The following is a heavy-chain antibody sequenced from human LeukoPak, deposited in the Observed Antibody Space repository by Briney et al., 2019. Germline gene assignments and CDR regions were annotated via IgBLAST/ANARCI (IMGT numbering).Heavy chain of an antibody. D-gene: IGHD6-19*01. CDR2: INGGGNTT. J-gene: IGHJ6*03. CDR3: TKELHVAVAVADYYYFYMDV. V-gene: IGHV3-23*01. Sequence: GGSLRLSCAASGLAFSSFAMGSVSQSPGKGLESLPTINGGGNTTFYADSVKGRFTISRDNSKNTLYLHMDSLRPDDTAIYYCTKELHVAVAVADYYYFYMDVWGRGTAVTVSS. CDR1: GLAFSSFA.